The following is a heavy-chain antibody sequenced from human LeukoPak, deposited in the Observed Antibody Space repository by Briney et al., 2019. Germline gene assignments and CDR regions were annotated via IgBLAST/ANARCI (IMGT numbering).Heavy chain of an antibody. V-gene: IGHV4-31*03. CDR1: GGSISSGGFY. D-gene: IGHD3-22*01. CDR2: IFYSGNT. CDR3: ARDLRHSSGYYYFQH. J-gene: IGHJ1*01. Sequence: SQTLSLTCTVSGGSISSGGFYWRWIRQHPGKGLEWIGYIFYSGNTYYNPSLKSRVTISVDTSKNQFSLKLSSVTAAETAVYYCARDLRHSSGYYYFQHWGQGTLVTVSS.